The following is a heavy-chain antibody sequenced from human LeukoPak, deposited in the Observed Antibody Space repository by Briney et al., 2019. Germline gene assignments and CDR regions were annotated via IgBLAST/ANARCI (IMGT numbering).Heavy chain of an antibody. J-gene: IGHJ4*02. V-gene: IGHV4-34*01. CDR3: ARRGIAARRPPEY. CDR1: GGSLSGYY. CDR2: INHSGST. D-gene: IGHD6-6*01. Sequence: PSETLSLTCAVYGGSLSGYYWSWIRQPPGKGLEWIGEINHSGSTNYNPSLKSRVTISVDTSLKLSSVTAADTAVYYCARRGIAARRPPEYWGQGTLVTVSS.